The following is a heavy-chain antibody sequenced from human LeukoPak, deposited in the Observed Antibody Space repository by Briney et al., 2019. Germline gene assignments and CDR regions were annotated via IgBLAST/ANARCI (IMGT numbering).Heavy chain of an antibody. V-gene: IGHV3-21*01. CDR2: ISSSSSYI. D-gene: IGHD2/OR15-2a*01. Sequence: GGSLRLYCAASGFTFSSYSMNWVRQAPGKGLGWVSSISSSSSYIYYADSVKGRFTISRDNAKNSLYLQMNSLRAEDTAVYYCAIYQRSVYWGQGTLVTVSS. CDR1: GFTFSSYS. J-gene: IGHJ4*02. CDR3: AIYQRSVY.